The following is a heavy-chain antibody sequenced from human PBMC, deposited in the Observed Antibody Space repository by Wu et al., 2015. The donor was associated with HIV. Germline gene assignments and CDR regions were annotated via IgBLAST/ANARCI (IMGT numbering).Heavy chain of an antibody. Sequence: QVQLVQSGAEVKKPGASVKVSCKASGYTFTSYYMHWVRQAPGQGLEWMGIINPSGGSTSYAQKFQGRVTMTRDTSTSTVYMELSSLRSEDTAVYYCARDPSPMVRGRALYYFDYWGQGTLVTVSS. CDR1: GYTFTSYY. J-gene: IGHJ4*02. CDR2: INPSGGST. V-gene: IGHV1-46*01. D-gene: IGHD3-10*01. CDR3: ARDPSPMVRGRALYYFDY.